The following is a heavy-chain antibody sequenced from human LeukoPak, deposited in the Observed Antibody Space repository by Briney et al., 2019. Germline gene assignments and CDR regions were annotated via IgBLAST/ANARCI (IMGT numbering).Heavy chain of an antibody. CDR2: IYYSGST. Sequence: SETLSLTCTVSGGSISSYYWSWLRQPPGKGLEWIGYIYYSGSTNYNPSLKSRVTISVDTSKNQFSLKLSSVTAADTAVYYCARDQDTGSYGSLLDYWGQGTLVTVSS. CDR1: GGSISSYY. J-gene: IGHJ4*02. CDR3: ARDQDTGSYGSLLDY. V-gene: IGHV4-59*01. D-gene: IGHD3-10*01.